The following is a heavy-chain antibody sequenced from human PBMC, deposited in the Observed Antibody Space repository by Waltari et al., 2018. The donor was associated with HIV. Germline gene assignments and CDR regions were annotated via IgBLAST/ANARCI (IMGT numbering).Heavy chain of an antibody. CDR3: ARNQFCSGGSCRDAFDI. CDR2: LSSRSDLA. Sequence: EVQLVESGGDLVKPGGSLRLSCVGSGFTFSSYTMNWVRRAPGKWLEWCSSLSSRSDLAFYTDSVKGRFTSSRDNSKNSLFLQMNNLRADDTAVYYCARNQFCSGGSCRDAFDIWGQGAAVSVSA. D-gene: IGHD2-15*01. J-gene: IGHJ3*02. V-gene: IGHV3-21*02. CDR1: GFTFSSYT.